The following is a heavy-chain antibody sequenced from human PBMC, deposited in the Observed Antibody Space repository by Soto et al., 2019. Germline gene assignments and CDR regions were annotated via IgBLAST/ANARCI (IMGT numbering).Heavy chain of an antibody. CDR1: GFTFSNAW. D-gene: IGHD2-8*01. CDR2: IKSKTDGGTT. CDR3: TTDLSFVLMVYADFDY. J-gene: IGHJ4*02. Sequence: EVQLVESGGGLVKPGGSLRLSCAASGFTFSNAWMSWVRQAPGKGLEWVGRIKSKTDGGTTDYAAPVKGRFTISRDDSKNTLYLQMNSLKTEDTAVYYCTTDLSFVLMVYADFDYWGQGTLVTVSS. V-gene: IGHV3-15*01.